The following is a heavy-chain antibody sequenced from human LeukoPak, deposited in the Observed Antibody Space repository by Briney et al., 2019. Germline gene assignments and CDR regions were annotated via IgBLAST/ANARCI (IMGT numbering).Heavy chain of an antibody. J-gene: IGHJ4*02. Sequence: GGSLRLSCAASGFTFSSYGMHWVRQAPGKGLEWAAVISYDGSNKYYADSVKGRFTISRDNSKNTLYLQMNSLRAEDTAVYYCAKDAALKYYYGSGKSYFDYWGQGTLVTVSS. V-gene: IGHV3-30*18. CDR2: ISYDGSNK. CDR3: AKDAALKYYYGSGKSYFDY. CDR1: GFTFSSYG. D-gene: IGHD3-10*01.